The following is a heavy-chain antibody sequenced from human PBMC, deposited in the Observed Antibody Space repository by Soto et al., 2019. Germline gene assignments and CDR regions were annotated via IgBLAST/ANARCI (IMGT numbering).Heavy chain of an antibody. CDR2: IYWNDDK. V-gene: IGHV2-5*01. CDR1: EFSLSTSGMG. CDR3: DRSYRYSLVHGMHV. D-gene: IGHD3-16*02. J-gene: IGHJ6*02. Sequence: SGPTLVNPTETLTLTCTFSEFSLSTSGMGVGWIRQPPGKALEWLAVIYWNDDKRYSPSLKSRLTITKDTSKNQVVLTMTDMDPVDTATYHWDRSYRYSLVHGMHVCDQGTKVTV.